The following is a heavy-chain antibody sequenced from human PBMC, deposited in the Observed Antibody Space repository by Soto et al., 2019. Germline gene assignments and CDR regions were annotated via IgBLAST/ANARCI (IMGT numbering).Heavy chain of an antibody. CDR1: GFTFSSYA. D-gene: IGHD1-26*01. CDR3: AKWGSNLELLDGDY. V-gene: IGHV3-23*01. CDR2: ISGSGGST. J-gene: IGHJ4*02. Sequence: GGSLRLSCAASGFTFSSYAMSWVRQAPGKGLEWVSAISGSGGSTYYADSVKGRFTISRDNAKNTLYLQMNSLRAEDTAVYYCAKWGSNLELLDGDYWGQGTLVTVSS.